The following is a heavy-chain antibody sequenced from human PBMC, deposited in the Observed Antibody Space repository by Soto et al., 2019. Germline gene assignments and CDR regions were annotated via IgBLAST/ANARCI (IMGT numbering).Heavy chain of an antibody. CDR3: ARAMRFFGFYHGMDV. D-gene: IGHD3-3*01. Sequence: GSLILSCAASGFTFSGYNMNWVRQAPGKGLEWISYISYGDGPGTIMYYADSVKGRFTISRDNAKNSMYLHMTSLKDEDTAVYYCARAMRFFGFYHGMDVWGQGTTVTVSS. CDR2: ISYGDGPGTIM. CDR1: GFTFSGYN. J-gene: IGHJ6*02. V-gene: IGHV3-48*02.